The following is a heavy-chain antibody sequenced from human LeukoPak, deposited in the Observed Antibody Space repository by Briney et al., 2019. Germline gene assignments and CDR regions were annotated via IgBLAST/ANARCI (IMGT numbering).Heavy chain of an antibody. J-gene: IGHJ3*02. D-gene: IGHD2-21*01. CDR1: GFTFSSYE. Sequence: PGGSLRLSCAASGFTFSSYEMNWVRQAPGKGLEWVSAVTGSGDSTYYADSVRGRFTISRDNSKNTLYLQMNNLRAEETALYYCAKDLRTQYRFLDAFDIWGQGTMVTVSS. CDR3: AKDLRTQYRFLDAFDI. CDR2: VTGSGDST. V-gene: IGHV3-23*01.